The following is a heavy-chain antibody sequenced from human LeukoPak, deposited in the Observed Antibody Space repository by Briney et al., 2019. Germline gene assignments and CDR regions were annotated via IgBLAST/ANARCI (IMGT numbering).Heavy chain of an antibody. J-gene: IGHJ5*02. Sequence: GGSLRLSCAASGLTLSDYYTSWIRQAPGKGLEWVSSISSSSSYIYYADSVKGRFTISRDNAKNSLYLQMNSLRAEDTAVYYCARAPTADTNWFDPWGQGTLVTVSS. V-gene: IGHV3-11*06. D-gene: IGHD2-21*02. CDR2: ISSSSSYI. CDR1: GLTLSDYY. CDR3: ARAPTADTNWFDP.